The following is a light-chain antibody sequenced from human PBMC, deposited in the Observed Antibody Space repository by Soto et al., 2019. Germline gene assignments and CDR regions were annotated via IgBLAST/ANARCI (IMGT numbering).Light chain of an antibody. CDR2: KAS. CDR1: QSISSW. V-gene: IGKV1-5*03. Sequence: DIQMTQSPSTLSASVGDRVTITCRASQSISSWLAWYQQKPGKAPKLLIYKASSLESGVPSRFSGSGSGTDFTLTISILQPEDFATYYCQQSYSTPPITFGQGTRLEIK. J-gene: IGKJ5*01. CDR3: QQSYSTPPIT.